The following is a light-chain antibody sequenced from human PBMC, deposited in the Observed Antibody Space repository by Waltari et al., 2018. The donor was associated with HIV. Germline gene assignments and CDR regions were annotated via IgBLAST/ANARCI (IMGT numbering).Light chain of an antibody. CDR1: QSVLYSSNHKNY. V-gene: IGKV4-1*01. CDR2: WAS. Sequence: DIVMTQSPDSLAVSLGERATINCKSSQSVLYSSNHKNYLALYQQKPGQPPKLLIYWASTRESGVPDRFSGSGSGTDFTLTISSLQAEDVAVYYCQQYYSTPFTFGPGTKVDIK. J-gene: IGKJ3*01. CDR3: QQYYSTPFT.